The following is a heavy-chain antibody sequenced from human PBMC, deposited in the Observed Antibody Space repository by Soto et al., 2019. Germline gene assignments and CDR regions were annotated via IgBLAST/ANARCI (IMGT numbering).Heavy chain of an antibody. J-gene: IGHJ3*02. CDR2: ISTYNGNT. CDR1: GYTFTRYG. Sequence: QVHLVQSGAEVKKPGASVKVSCKASGYTFTRYGISWVRQATRQGLEWMGWISTYNGNTNYAQKLQGRVTMTTDTSTSTAYMELRSLRSDDTAVYYCARLKATTRHFDIWGQGTMVTVSS. V-gene: IGHV1-18*01. CDR3: ARLKATTRHFDI.